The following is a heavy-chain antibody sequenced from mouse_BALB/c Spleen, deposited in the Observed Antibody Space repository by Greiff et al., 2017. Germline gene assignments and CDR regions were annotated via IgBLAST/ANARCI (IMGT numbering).Heavy chain of an antibody. CDR3: ARSYDYDGKGYAMDY. Sequence: ESGPGLVKPSQSLSLTCSVTGYSITSGYYWNWIRQFPGNKLEWMGYISYDGSNNYNPSLKNRISITRDTSKNQFFLKLNSVTTEDTATYYCARSYDYDGKGYAMDYWGQGTSVTVSS. V-gene: IGHV3-6*02. D-gene: IGHD2-4*01. CDR1: GYSITSGYY. CDR2: ISYDGSN. J-gene: IGHJ4*01.